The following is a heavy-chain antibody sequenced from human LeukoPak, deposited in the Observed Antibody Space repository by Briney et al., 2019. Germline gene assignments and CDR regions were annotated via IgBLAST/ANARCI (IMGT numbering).Heavy chain of an antibody. CDR2: ISAYNGNT. V-gene: IGHV1-18*01. J-gene: IGHJ4*02. D-gene: IGHD6-6*01. Sequence: ASVKVSCKASGYIFNSYGISWVRQAPGQGLEWMGWISAYNGNTNYAQKLQGRVTMTTDTSTISAYMELRSLRSDDTAVYYCARGGAARPLDYWGQRTLVTVSS. CDR1: GYIFNSYG. CDR3: ARGGAARPLDY.